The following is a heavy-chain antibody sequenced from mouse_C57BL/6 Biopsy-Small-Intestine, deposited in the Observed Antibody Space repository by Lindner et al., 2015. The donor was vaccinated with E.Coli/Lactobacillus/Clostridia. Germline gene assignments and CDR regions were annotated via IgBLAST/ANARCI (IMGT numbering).Heavy chain of an antibody. J-gene: IGHJ2*01. CDR1: GYAFTNYL. V-gene: IGHV1-54*01. Sequence: VQLQESGAELVRPGTSVKVSCKASGYAFTNYLIEWFKQRPGQGLEWIGLINPGTGNTNYNEKFKGKATLTADKSSSTAYMQLSSLTSEDSAVYCCARRAYSNFGFDYWGQGITLTVSS. D-gene: IGHD2-5*01. CDR2: INPGTGNT. CDR3: ARRAYSNFGFDY.